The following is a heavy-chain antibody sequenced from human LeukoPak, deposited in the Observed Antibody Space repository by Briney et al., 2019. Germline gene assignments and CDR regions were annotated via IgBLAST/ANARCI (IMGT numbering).Heavy chain of an antibody. CDR1: GFTFSKAW. D-gene: IGHD6-13*01. Sequence: GGSLRLSCAASGFTFSKAWMSWVRQAPGKGLEYLGRVKSKSEGGTTDYAAPVKSRFSISRDDSKSTLYLQLNSLKTEDTAVYYCATGWQLIDFWGQGTLVTVSS. CDR3: ATGWQLIDF. J-gene: IGHJ4*02. V-gene: IGHV3-15*01. CDR2: VKSKSEGGTT.